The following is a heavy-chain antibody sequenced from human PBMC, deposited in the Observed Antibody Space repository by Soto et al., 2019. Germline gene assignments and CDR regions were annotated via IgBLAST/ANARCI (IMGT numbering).Heavy chain of an antibody. Sequence: QVQLVESGGGVVQPGTSLRLSCAAPGFTFSRHGMHWVRQTPGKGLEWLAVILNDASGHWYADSVKGRFTISRDNFENTLYLQMNGLRLEDTAIYYCARDDDYPDNGFDYWGQGTLVTVSS. CDR3: ARDDDYPDNGFDY. CDR1: GFTFSRHG. J-gene: IGHJ4*02. V-gene: IGHV3-33*01. CDR2: ILNDASGH. D-gene: IGHD4-17*01.